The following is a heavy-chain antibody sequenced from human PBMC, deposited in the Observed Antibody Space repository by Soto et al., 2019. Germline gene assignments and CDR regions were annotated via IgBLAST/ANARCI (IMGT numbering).Heavy chain of an antibody. CDR2: IWYDGSNK. CDR1: GFTFSTYG. J-gene: IGHJ4*02. D-gene: IGHD6-19*01. V-gene: IGHV3-33*01. CDR3: ARDPHSYSSGWYWPIN. Sequence: GGSLRLSCAASGFTFSTYGMHWVRQAPGKGLEWVAVIWYDGSNKYYADSVKGRFTISRDNSKNTLYLQMNSLRAEDTAVYYCARDPHSYSSGWYWPINWGQGTLVTVSS.